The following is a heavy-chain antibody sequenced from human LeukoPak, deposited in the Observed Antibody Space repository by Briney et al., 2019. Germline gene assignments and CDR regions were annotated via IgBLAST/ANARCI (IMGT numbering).Heavy chain of an antibody. CDR2: IYYSGST. CDR3: ARTERNYDFWSGYEGGFDY. Sequence: PSQTLSLTCAVSGGSISSGGYSWSWIRQPPGKGLEWIGYIYYSGSTNYNPSLKSRVTISVDTSKNRFSLKLSSVTAADTAVYYCARTERNYDFWSGYEGGFDYWGQGTLVTVSS. V-gene: IGHV4-30-4*07. CDR1: GGSISSGGYS. D-gene: IGHD3-3*01. J-gene: IGHJ4*02.